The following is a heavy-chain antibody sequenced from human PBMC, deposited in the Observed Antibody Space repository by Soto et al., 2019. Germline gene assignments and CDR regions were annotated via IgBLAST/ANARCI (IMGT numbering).Heavy chain of an antibody. Sequence: EVQLVESGGGLVQPGGSLRLSCAASGFTFSSYWMHWVRQAPGKGLVWVSRINRDGCSTTYADSVKGRFTLSRDNAKNTLYMQMNSLRAEATAVYYCARLETCSSTSCYSVFDYWGQGTLVTVSS. J-gene: IGHJ4*02. CDR1: GFTFSSYW. D-gene: IGHD2-2*01. V-gene: IGHV3-74*03. CDR2: INRDGCST. CDR3: ARLETCSSTSCYSVFDY.